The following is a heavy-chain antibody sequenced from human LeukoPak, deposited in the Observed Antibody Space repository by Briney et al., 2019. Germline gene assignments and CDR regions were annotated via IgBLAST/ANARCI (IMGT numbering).Heavy chain of an antibody. CDR1: VYTFTVYD. D-gene: IGHD1-14*01. CDR3: ARATAENDH. J-gene: IGHJ4*02. CDR2: INPKTGGT. V-gene: IGHV1-2*02. Sequence: ASVNVSCTASVYTFTVYDMHWVRQAPGQGLEWMGWINPKTGGTSYAQKFQGRVTMTRDTSISTVNMELSRLTSDDTAVYYCARATAENDHWGQGTLVTVSS.